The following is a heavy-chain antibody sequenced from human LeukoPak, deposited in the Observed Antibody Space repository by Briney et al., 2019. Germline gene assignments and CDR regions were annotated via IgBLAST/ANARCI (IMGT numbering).Heavy chain of an antibody. D-gene: IGHD2-2*01. V-gene: IGHV4-39*01. J-gene: IGHJ4*02. Sequence: PSETLSLTCTVSGASTRSNNYYWAWIRQPPGKGLEWIGSIYYLGTTYDNPSLKSRVTISIDTSKNQFSLKLSSVTAADTAVYYCAGRRSCTSCYVTFDYWGQGTLVTVSS. CDR3: AGRRSCTSCYVTFDY. CDR2: IYYLGTT. CDR1: GASTRSNNYY.